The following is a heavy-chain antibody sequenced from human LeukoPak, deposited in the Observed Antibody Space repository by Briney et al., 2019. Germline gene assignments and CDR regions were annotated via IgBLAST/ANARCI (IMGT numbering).Heavy chain of an antibody. CDR2: IYSDGTT. D-gene: IGHD1-1*01. J-gene: IGHJ4*02. V-gene: IGHV3-53*01. CDR3: TKVATTPVWASDY. CDR1: GITVSSNY. Sequence: PGGSLRLSCAASGITVSSNYMSWVRQAPGKGLEWVSIIYSDGTTLYADFVKGRFTISRDTSKNRLYLHMDSLRAEDTAIYYCTKVATTPVWASDYWGQGTPVTVSS.